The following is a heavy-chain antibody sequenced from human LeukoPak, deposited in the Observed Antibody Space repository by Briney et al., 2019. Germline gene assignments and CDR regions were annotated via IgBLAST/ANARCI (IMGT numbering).Heavy chain of an antibody. CDR3: ARRRGSLYSFDY. V-gene: IGHV5-51*01. J-gene: IGHJ4*02. CDR1: GYTFNTNW. D-gene: IGHD3-10*02. CDR2: IYPDDSDV. Sequence: GESLKISCKGSGYTFNTNWIAWVRQKPGKGLEWMGVIYPDDSDVRYNPSFEGLDTISADKSSSAVSLHWSSLRASDSAMYYCARRRGSLYSFDYWGQGTLVTVSS.